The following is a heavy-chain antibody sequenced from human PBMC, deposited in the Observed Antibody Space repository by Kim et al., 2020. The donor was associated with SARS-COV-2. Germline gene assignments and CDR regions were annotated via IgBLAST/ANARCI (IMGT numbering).Heavy chain of an antibody. J-gene: IGHJ4*02. CDR1: GINFSDYY. Sequence: GGSLRLSCAASGINFSDYYMSWIRQAPGKGLEWMSYISSSGSYTKYADSLKGRFTISRDNAENSLYLEMNSLRAEDTAVYYCARVAVGASSWYYFDSWGQGALVTVSS. CDR2: ISSSGSYT. V-gene: IGHV3-11*05. D-gene: IGHD6-13*01. CDR3: ARVAVGASSWYYFDS.